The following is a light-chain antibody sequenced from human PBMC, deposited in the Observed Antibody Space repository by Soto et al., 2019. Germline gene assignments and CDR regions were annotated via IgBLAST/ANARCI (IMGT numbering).Light chain of an antibody. CDR2: KAS. Sequence: DIEMSQSPATLSGSAGDRVTITCRASQTISSWLAWYQQKPGKAPKLLIYKASTLKSGVPSRFSGSGSGTEFTLTISSLQPDDFAVYYCQHYNSYSEAFGQRTMVDIK. CDR1: QTISSW. J-gene: IGKJ1*01. V-gene: IGKV1-5*03. CDR3: QHYNSYSEA.